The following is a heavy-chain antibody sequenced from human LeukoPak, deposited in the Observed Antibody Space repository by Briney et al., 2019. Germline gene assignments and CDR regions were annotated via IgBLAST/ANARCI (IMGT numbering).Heavy chain of an antibody. CDR2: FIPILGTA. D-gene: IGHD5-18*01. CDR1: GATFSDYA. CDR3: AAIPVFAVVLHQEPV. Sequence: GASVKVSCKASGATFSDYALNWVRQAPGQGLEWMGVFIPILGTANPTQKFHDRLTITADISTNTAYMELSSLRSEDTAVYFCAAIPVFAVVLHQEPVWGKGTTVTVSS. V-gene: IGHV1-69*10. J-gene: IGHJ6*04.